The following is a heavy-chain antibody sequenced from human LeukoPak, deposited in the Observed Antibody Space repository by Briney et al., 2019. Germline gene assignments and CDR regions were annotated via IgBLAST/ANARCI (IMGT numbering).Heavy chain of an antibody. CDR1: GGSFSGHY. J-gene: IGHJ4*02. D-gene: IGHD3-3*01. Sequence: SSETLSLTCAVYGGSFSGHYWSWIRQPPGKGLEWIGEINHSGSTNYNPSLKSRVTISVDTSKNQFSLKLSSVTAADTAVYYCARKSRGNYDFWSGYYTGDVFDYWGQGTLVTVSS. CDR2: INHSGST. CDR3: ARKSRGNYDFWSGYYTGDVFDY. V-gene: IGHV4-34*01.